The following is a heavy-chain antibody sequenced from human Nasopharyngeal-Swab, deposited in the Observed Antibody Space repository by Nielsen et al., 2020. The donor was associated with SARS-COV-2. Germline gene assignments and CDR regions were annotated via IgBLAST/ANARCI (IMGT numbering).Heavy chain of an antibody. D-gene: IGHD6-19*01. J-gene: IGHJ6*03. CDR3: AKDITGYSSGWFYYYYYMDV. CDR2: ISYDGSNK. CDR1: GFTFSSYG. V-gene: IGHV3-30*18. Sequence: GGSLRLSCAASGFTFSSYGMHWVRQAPGKGLEWVAVISYDGSNKYYADSVKGRFTISRDNSKNTLYLQMNSLRVEDTAVYYCAKDITGYSSGWFYYYYYMDVWGKGTTVTVSS.